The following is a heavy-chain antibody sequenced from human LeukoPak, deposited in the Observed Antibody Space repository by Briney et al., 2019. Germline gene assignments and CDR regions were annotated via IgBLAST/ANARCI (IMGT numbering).Heavy chain of an antibody. Sequence: GGSLRLSCAASGFSFSGYGMHWVRQGPGKGLEWVAFIRSDGSNKYYADSVKGRFTISRDNSKNTLYLQMNSLRAEDTAVYYCAKDRGVSTITRKVDCFDYWGQGTLVTVSS. CDR3: AKDRGVSTITRKVDCFDY. CDR2: IRSDGSNK. J-gene: IGHJ4*02. D-gene: IGHD5/OR15-5a*01. V-gene: IGHV3-30*02. CDR1: GFSFSGYG.